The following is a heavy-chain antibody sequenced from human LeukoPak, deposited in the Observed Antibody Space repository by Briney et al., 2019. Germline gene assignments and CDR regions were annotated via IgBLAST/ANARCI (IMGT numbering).Heavy chain of an antibody. CDR3: ARDGWLRLGQVDY. D-gene: IGHD5-12*01. CDR1: GFTFSGYA. J-gene: IGHJ4*02. CDR2: ISRSDGST. V-gene: IGHV3-23*01. Sequence: GGSLRLSCAGSGFTFSGYAMTWVRQAPGTGLEWVSSISRSDGSTYYADSVKGRFTISRDNSKNTLYLQMNSLRAEDTAVYYCARDGWLRLGQVDYWGQGTLVTVSS.